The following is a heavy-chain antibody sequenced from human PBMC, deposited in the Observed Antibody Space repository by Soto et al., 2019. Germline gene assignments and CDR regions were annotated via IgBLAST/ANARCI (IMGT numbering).Heavy chain of an antibody. D-gene: IGHD3-3*01. CDR1: GYTLTELS. Sequence: QVQLVQSGAEVKKPGASVKVSCKGSGYTLTELSMHCVRQAPGKGLEWMGGFDPEDGETIYAQKFQGRVTMTEDTSTDTAYMELSSLRSEDTAVYYCATVSRAGYYDFCSGYYRYWGQGTLVTVSS. V-gene: IGHV1-24*01. CDR2: FDPEDGET. J-gene: IGHJ4*02. CDR3: ATVSRAGYYDFCSGYYRY.